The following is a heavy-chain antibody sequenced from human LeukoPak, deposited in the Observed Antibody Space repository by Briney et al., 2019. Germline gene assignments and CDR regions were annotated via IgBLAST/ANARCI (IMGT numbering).Heavy chain of an antibody. Sequence: SETLSLTCTVSGGSISSYYWSWFRQPPGKGLEWIGYIYYSGSTNYNPSLKSRITMSVDTSKNQFSLKLSSVTAADTAVYYCSTLESAYSHYWGQGTQVTVSS. V-gene: IGHV4-59*13. J-gene: IGHJ4*02. D-gene: IGHD3-3*01. CDR2: IYYSGST. CDR3: STLESAYSHY. CDR1: GGSISSYY.